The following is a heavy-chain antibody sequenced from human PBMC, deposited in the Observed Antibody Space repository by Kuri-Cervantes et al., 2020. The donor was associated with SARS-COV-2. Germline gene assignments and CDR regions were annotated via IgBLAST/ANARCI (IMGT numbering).Heavy chain of an antibody. V-gene: IGHV1-69*13. Sequence: SVKVSCKASGYTFSSYGISWVRQAPGQGLEWMGWIIPIFGTANYAQKFQGRVTITADESTSTAYMELSSLRSEDTAVYYCARGGIAARPVFDYWGQGTLVTVSS. CDR3: ARGGIAARPVFDY. D-gene: IGHD6-6*01. CDR1: GYTFSSYG. CDR2: IIPIFGTA. J-gene: IGHJ4*02.